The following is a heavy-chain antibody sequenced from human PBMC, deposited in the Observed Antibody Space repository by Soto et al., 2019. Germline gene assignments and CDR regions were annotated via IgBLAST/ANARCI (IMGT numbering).Heavy chain of an antibody. Sequence: QVQLVESGGGVVQPGRSLRLSCAASGFTCSSYAMHWVRQAPGKGLEWVAVISYDGSNKYYADSVKGRFTISRDNSKNTLYLQMNSLRAEDTAVYYCARDWGWEPPWDAFDIWGQGTMVTVSS. V-gene: IGHV3-30-3*01. CDR1: GFTCSSYA. D-gene: IGHD1-26*01. CDR2: ISYDGSNK. CDR3: ARDWGWEPPWDAFDI. J-gene: IGHJ3*02.